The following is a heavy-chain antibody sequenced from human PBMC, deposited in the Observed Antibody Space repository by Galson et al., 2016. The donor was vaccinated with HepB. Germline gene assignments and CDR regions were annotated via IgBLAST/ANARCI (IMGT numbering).Heavy chain of an antibody. CDR2: ISGNHGHT. D-gene: IGHD3-3*01. V-gene: IGHV1-18*01. CDR3: ARPLTRDFWGLFYGMGV. J-gene: IGHJ6*02. CDR1: GYLLTSYG. Sequence: SVKVSCKASGYLLTSYGICWVRQAPGQGLEWMGWISGNHGHTNYAQKFQDRVTMTRDTSTSTAYMELRSLRSDETGVYYCARPLTRDFWGLFYGMGVWGQGTTVIVSS.